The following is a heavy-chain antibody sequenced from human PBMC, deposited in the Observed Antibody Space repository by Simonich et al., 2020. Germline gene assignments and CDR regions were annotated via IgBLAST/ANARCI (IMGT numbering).Heavy chain of an antibody. J-gene: IGHJ3*02. CDR3: AKEESYSSTSCYDAFDI. V-gene: IGHV3-23*01. Sequence: EVQLLESGGGLVQPGGSLRLSCAASGFTFSSYAMSWVRQAPGRGLEGFSASSGRVGRKYYADSVKGRFTISRDNSKNTLYLQMNSLRAEDTAVYYCAKEESYSSTSCYDAFDIWGQGTMVTVSS. D-gene: IGHD2-2*01. CDR2: SSGRVGRK. CDR1: GFTFSSYA.